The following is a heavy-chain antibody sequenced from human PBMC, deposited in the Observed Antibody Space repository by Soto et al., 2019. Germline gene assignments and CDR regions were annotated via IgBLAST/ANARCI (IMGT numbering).Heavy chain of an antibody. CDR3: ARGARPNNSAILRTTRPGFGY. D-gene: IGHD1-20*01. Sequence: QVQLQQWGAGLLKPSETLSLTCAVYGGSFSGYYWSWIRQPPGKGLEWIGEINHSGSTNYNPSLNRRVTISVDTSKNQFSLKLSSVTAADTAVYYCARGARPNNSAILRTTRPGFGYWGQGTLVTVSS. CDR2: INHSGST. CDR1: GGSFSGYY. V-gene: IGHV4-34*01. J-gene: IGHJ4*02.